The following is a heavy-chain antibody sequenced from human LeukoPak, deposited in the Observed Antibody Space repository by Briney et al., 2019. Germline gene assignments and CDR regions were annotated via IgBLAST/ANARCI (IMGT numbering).Heavy chain of an antibody. V-gene: IGHV4-34*01. CDR2: INHSGST. CDR1: GGSFSGYY. J-gene: IGHJ4*02. CDR3: ARGYSYDYVWGSYRYWVYFDY. Sequence: PSETLSLTCAVYGGSFSGYYWSWIRQPPGKGLEWIGEINHSGSTNYIPSLKSRVTISVDTSKNQFSLRLSSVTAADTAVYYCARGYSYDYVWGSYRYWVYFDYWGQGTLVTVSS. D-gene: IGHD3-16*02.